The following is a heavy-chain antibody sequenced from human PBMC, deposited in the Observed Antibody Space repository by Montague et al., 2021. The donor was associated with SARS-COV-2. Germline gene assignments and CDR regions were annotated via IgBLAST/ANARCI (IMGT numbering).Heavy chain of an antibody. V-gene: IGHV4-34*01. CDR1: GGSFSDYY. D-gene: IGHD1-1*01. Sequence: SETLSLTCAVYGGSFSDYYWSWIRQPPGKGLEWIGEINHSGSTNYNPSLRSRVTISVDTSKNQFSLKLSAVTAADTAVYYCAGHSTTHAFDPWGQGILVTVSS. CDR2: INHSGST. CDR3: AGHSTTHAFDP. J-gene: IGHJ5*02.